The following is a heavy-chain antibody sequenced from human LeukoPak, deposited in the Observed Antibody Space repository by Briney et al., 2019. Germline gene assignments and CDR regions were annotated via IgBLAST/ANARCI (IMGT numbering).Heavy chain of an antibody. CDR1: GFTFSTYS. CDR3: AKVRGSVDY. CDR2: ISSSSNTI. V-gene: IGHV3-48*01. J-gene: IGHJ4*02. D-gene: IGHD6-19*01. Sequence: GGSLRLSCAASGFTFSTYSMNWVRQAPGKGLEWVSYISSSSNTIYYADSMKGRFTISRDNAKNSLYLQMNSLRAEDAAVYYCAKVRGSVDYWGQGTLVTVSS.